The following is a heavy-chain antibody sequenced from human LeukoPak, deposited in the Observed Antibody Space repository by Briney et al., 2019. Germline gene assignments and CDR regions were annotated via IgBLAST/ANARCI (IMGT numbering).Heavy chain of an antibody. J-gene: IGHJ4*02. CDR3: AKDVKWLQCGYFFDY. CDR1: GFTFNSNV. Sequence: GRSLRLSCAASGFTFNSNVMDWVRQAPDKGLEWVAVISYDGRDKYYADSVKGRFAISRDNSKNTLYLQMNSLRAEDTAVYYCAKDVKWLQCGYFFDYWGQGTLVTVSS. CDR2: ISYDGRDK. V-gene: IGHV3-30*09. D-gene: IGHD5-24*01.